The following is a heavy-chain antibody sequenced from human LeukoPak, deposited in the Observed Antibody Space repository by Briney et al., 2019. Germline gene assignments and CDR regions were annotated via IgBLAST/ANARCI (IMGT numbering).Heavy chain of an antibody. CDR2: IYYSGST. CDR1: GGSISSGGYY. Sequence: PSETLSLTCTVSGGSISSGGYYWSWIRQHPGKGLEWIGYIYYSGSTYYNPSLKSRVTISVDTSKNQFSLKLSSVTAADTAVYYCARRPRFLYGSGSYSHYYYGMDVWGQGTTVTVSS. CDR3: ARRPRFLYGSGSYSHYYYGMDV. V-gene: IGHV4-31*03. J-gene: IGHJ6*02. D-gene: IGHD3-10*01.